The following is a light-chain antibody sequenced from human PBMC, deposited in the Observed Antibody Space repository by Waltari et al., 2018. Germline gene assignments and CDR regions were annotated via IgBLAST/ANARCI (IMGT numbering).Light chain of an antibody. CDR3: QQYNNWRT. CDR1: QSINRN. Sequence: EVLMTQSPATLSVSPGERATLSCRASQSINRNLAWYQQKPGQAPRLLIYGASTGATGIPAGFSGSGSGIALTLTSISLQSEAFAVYYCQQYNNWRTFGEGTKLEIK. CDR2: GAS. V-gene: IGKV3-15*01. J-gene: IGKJ2*01.